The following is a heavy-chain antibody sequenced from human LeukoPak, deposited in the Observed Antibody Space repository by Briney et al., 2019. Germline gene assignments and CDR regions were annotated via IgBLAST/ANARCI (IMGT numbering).Heavy chain of an antibody. D-gene: IGHD5-18*01. Sequence: SVKVSCKDSGGTFSSYAISWVRQAPGQGLEWMGRIIPILGIANYAQKFQGRVTMTEDTSTDTAYMELSSLRSEDTAVYYCATVGYSYVFDPWGQGTLVTVSS. CDR3: ATVGYSYVFDP. J-gene: IGHJ5*02. V-gene: IGHV1-69*04. CDR1: GGTFSSYA. CDR2: IIPILGIA.